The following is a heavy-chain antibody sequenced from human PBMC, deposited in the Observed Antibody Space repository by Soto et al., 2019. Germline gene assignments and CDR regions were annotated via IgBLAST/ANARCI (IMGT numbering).Heavy chain of an antibody. Sequence: GASVKVSCKASGYTFTSYYMHWVRQAPGQGLEWMGIINASGGSTSYAQKFQGRVTITRDTSASTAYMELSSLRSEDTAVYYCARGYSGSLDYWGQGTLVTVSS. J-gene: IGHJ4*02. D-gene: IGHD1-26*01. V-gene: IGHV1-46*01. CDR2: INASGGST. CDR3: ARGYSGSLDY. CDR1: GYTFTSYY.